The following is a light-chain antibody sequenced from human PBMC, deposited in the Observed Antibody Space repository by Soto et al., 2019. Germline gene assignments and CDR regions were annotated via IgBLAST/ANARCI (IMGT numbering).Light chain of an antibody. J-gene: IGLJ2*01. CDR1: SSDVGGYNY. Sequence: QSALTQPASVSGSPGQSITISCTGTSSDVGGYNYVSWYQQHPGKVPKLMIYDVSNRPSGVSNRFSGSKSGNTASLTISGLQAEDKADYYCSSYTSSSTLVVFGGGTKLTVL. V-gene: IGLV2-14*01. CDR2: DVS. CDR3: SSYTSSSTLVV.